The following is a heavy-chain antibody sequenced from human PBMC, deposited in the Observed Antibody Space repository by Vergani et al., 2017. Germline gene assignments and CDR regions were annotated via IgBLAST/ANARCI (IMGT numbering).Heavy chain of an antibody. CDR2: INHSGST. CDR3: AYSSLAFDY. CDR1: GFTFSSYS. V-gene: IGHV4-34*08. Sequence: VQLVESGGGLVKPGGSLRLSCAASGFTFSSYSMNWVRQAPGKGLEWIGEINHSGSTNYNPSLKSRVTISVDTSKNQFSLKLSSVTAADTAVYYCAYSSLAFDYWGQGTLVTVSS. J-gene: IGHJ4*02. D-gene: IGHD3-10*01.